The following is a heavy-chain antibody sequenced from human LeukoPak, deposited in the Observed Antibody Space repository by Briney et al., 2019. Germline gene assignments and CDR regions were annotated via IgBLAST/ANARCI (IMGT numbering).Heavy chain of an antibody. V-gene: IGHV3-15*01. Sequence: GGSLRLSCAASGFTFSNAWMSWVRQAPGKGLGWVGRIKREPDGGTTDYAAPVKGRFTISRDDSKNALYLQMNSLKTEDTAVYYCTTDPHYYDSSGYFSPPLSWGQGTLVTVSS. CDR2: IKREPDGGTT. D-gene: IGHD3-22*01. J-gene: IGHJ4*02. CDR3: TTDPHYYDSSGYFSPPLS. CDR1: GFTFSNAW.